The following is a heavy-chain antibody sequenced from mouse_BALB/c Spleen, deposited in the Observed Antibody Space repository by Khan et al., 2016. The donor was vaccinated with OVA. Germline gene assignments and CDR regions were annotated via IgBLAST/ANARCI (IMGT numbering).Heavy chain of an antibody. J-gene: IGHJ3*01. D-gene: IGHD4-1*01. V-gene: IGHV3-2*02. CDR1: GYSITSDYA. Sequence: EVQLQESGPGLVKPSQSLSLSCTVTGYSITSDYAWNWIRQFPGNKLEWMGYIGYSGSTSYNPSLKSRISITRDTFKNQFFLQLNSVTTEDTAAYYCARLGPGFAYGGQGTLVTVSA. CDR2: IGYSGST. CDR3: ARLGPGFAY.